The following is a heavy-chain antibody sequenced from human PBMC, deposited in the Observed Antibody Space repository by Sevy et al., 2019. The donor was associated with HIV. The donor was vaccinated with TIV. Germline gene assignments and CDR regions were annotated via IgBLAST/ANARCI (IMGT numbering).Heavy chain of an antibody. J-gene: IGHJ4*02. CDR1: GYTFNSYG. CDR2: IRAYNGNT. CDR3: ATSEQYSYGLYYFDY. D-gene: IGHD5-18*01. Sequence: ASVKVSCKASGYTFNSYGISWVRQASGQGLEWMGWIRAYNGNTNYAQKLQGRVTMSTDTSTSTAYMELRSLRSDDTAVYYCATSEQYSYGLYYFDYWGQGTLVTVSS. V-gene: IGHV1-18*01.